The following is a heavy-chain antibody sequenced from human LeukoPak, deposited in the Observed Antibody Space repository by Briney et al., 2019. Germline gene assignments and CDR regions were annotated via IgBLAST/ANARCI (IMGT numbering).Heavy chain of an antibody. CDR3: ARSSYSSTSSV. D-gene: IGHD6-6*01. CDR2: INSDGSEG. Sequence: GGSLRLSCAVSGFTFSGFWMSWSRQAPGKGLEWVASINSDGSEGYYADVVKGRFTISRDNAKNSLYLQINSLRAEDTAVYYCARSSYSSTSSVWGQGTMVTVSS. J-gene: IGHJ3*01. CDR1: GFTFSGFW. V-gene: IGHV3-7*03.